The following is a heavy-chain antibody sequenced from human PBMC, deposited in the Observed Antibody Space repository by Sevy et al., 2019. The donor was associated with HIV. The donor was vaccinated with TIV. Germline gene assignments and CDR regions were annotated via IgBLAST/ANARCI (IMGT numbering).Heavy chain of an antibody. V-gene: IGHV3-49*03. CDR2: FRSKGYGGTT. D-gene: IGHD3-16*01. CDR1: GFTFGDYA. Sequence: GGSLRLSCTASGFTFGDYAMSWFRQAPGKGLEWVGLFRSKGYGGTTEYAASVKGRFIMSRDDSKSIAYLQMNSLKTGDTAVYYCTRGPRGGWAFDLWGQGTMVTVSS. J-gene: IGHJ3*01. CDR3: TRGPRGGWAFDL.